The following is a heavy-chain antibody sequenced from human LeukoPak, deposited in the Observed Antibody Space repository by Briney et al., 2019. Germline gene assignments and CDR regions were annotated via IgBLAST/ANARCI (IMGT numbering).Heavy chain of an antibody. V-gene: IGHV3-21*01. J-gene: IGHJ6*02. CDR1: GFTFSSYS. CDR2: ISSSSSYI. Sequence: GGSLRLSCAASGFTFSSYSMNWVRQAPGKGLEWDSSISSSSSYIYYADSVKGRFTISRDNAKNSLYLQMNSLRAEDTAVYYCARALYYYGSGSLYGMDVWGQGTTVTVSS. CDR3: ARALYYYGSGSLYGMDV. D-gene: IGHD3-10*01.